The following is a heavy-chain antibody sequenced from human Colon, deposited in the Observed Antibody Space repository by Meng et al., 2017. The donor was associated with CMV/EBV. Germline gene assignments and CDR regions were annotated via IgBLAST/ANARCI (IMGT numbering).Heavy chain of an antibody. Sequence: GESLKISCATSGFTFSSYWMHWVRQAPGKGLVWVSRVNSDGTSTSYADSVKGRFTISRDNAENTLHLQMNSLRAEDTAVYYCTRGNSHAHDYWGQGTLVTVSS. CDR2: VNSDGTST. D-gene: IGHD4-23*01. V-gene: IGHV3-74*01. CDR1: GFTFSSYW. CDR3: TRGNSHAHDY. J-gene: IGHJ4*02.